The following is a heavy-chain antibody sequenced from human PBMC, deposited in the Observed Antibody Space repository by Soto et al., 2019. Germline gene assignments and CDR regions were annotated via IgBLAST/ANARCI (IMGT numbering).Heavy chain of an antibody. J-gene: IGHJ5*02. CDR2: IYHRGIT. CDR1: GASVGSDEYH. CDR3: ATQEVGGSYVYTFDP. V-gene: IGHV4-30-4*01. Sequence: PSETLSLTCTVSGASVGSDEYHWSWVRQPPGEGLEYIAYIYHRGITDYNPSLKSRLSISVDTSKNHFSLKLTSVTAADTAVYYCATQEVGGSYVYTFDPWGQGTLVTVSS. D-gene: IGHD1-26*01.